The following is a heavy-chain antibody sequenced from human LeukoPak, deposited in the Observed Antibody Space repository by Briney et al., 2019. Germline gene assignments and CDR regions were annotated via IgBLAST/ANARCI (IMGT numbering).Heavy chain of an antibody. CDR3: ARRFDSWSNWFDP. V-gene: IGHV4-39*07. Sequence: TPSETLSLTCSVSGDSISSSSYCWGWIRQTPGKGLEWIASIYYSGSTEYNPSLQSRVTISVDTSRNELSLKLRSVTAADTAVYFCARRFDSWSNWFDPWGQGTLVTVSS. CDR2: IYYSGST. D-gene: IGHD6-13*01. CDR1: GDSISSSSYC. J-gene: IGHJ5*02.